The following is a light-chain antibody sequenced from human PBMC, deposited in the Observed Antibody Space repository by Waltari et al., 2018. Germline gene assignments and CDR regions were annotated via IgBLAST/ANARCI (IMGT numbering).Light chain of an antibody. CDR1: QSLLYVSNNKNY. V-gene: IGKV4-1*01. Sequence: DIVMTQSPDSLAVSLVERATISCRSSQSLLYVSNNKNYLPCYQQKPGQPPKLLISGASTRESGVPDRFSGSGSGTDFTLTISRLQAADVAVYYCQQYYSTPRTFGQGTRVEIK. J-gene: IGKJ1*01. CDR2: GAS. CDR3: QQYYSTPRT.